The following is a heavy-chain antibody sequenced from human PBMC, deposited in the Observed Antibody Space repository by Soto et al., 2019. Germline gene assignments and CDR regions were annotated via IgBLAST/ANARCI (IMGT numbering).Heavy chain of an antibody. CDR1: GFTFSDFA. Sequence: EVQVLESGGGLVQPGGSLRLSCAATGFTFSDFAMSWVRQAPGKGLEWVSRIYGGGNGPHYADSVKGRVTISRDNSKNTWYLQMNSLIAEDTAVYYGAKREGMDPWAYSFDYWGQGTLVTVSS. J-gene: IGHJ4*02. CDR3: AKREGMDPWAYSFDY. D-gene: IGHD1-26*01. CDR2: IYGGGNGP. V-gene: IGHV3-23*01.